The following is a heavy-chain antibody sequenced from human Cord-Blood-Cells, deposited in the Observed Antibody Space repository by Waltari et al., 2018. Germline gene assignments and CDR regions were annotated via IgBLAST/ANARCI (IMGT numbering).Heavy chain of an antibody. CDR2: INSDGSST. V-gene: IGHV3-74*01. CDR1: GFTFSSYW. D-gene: IGHD1-26*01. Sequence: EVQLVESGGGLVQPGGSLRLSCAASGFTFSSYWMHWVRQAPGKGLVWVSRINSDGSSTSYADSVRGRFTISRDNAKNTLYLQMNSLRAEDTAVYYCARERSGSYWSAFDIWGQGTMVTVSS. J-gene: IGHJ3*02. CDR3: ARERSGSYWSAFDI.